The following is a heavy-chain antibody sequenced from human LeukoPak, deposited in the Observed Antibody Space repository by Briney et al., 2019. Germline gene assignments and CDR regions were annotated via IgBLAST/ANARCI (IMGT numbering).Heavy chain of an antibody. Sequence: SETLSLTCAVYGGSFSGYYWSWIRQPPGKGLEWIGEINHSGSTNYNPSLKSRVTISVDTSKNQFSLKLSSVTAADTAVYYCARHTGGSYLGTYYFDYWGQGTLVTVSS. V-gene: IGHV4-34*01. D-gene: IGHD1-26*01. CDR2: INHSGST. CDR3: ARHTGGSYLGTYYFDY. J-gene: IGHJ4*02. CDR1: GGSFSGYY.